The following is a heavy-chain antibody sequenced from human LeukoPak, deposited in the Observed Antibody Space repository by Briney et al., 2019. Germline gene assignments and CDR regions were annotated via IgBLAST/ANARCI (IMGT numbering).Heavy chain of an antibody. CDR3: ASRDPCSGGSCYALGY. Sequence: GGSLRLSCAASGFTFSSYAMHWVRQAPGKGRDCVSAPSASGGSTYYADSVKGRFTISRDNSKNTLYLQMNSLRAEDTAVYFCASRDPCSGGSCYALGYWGQGTLVTVSS. V-gene: IGHV3-23*01. J-gene: IGHJ4*02. CDR2: PSASGGST. D-gene: IGHD2-15*01. CDR1: GFTFSSYA.